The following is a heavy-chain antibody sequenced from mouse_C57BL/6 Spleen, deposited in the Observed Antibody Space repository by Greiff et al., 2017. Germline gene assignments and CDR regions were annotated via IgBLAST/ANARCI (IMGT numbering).Heavy chain of an antibody. V-gene: IGHV1-52*01. CDR3: ARHHPGRYAMDY. J-gene: IGHJ4*01. CDR2: IDPSDSDT. Sequence: QVQLQQPGAELVRPGSSVKLSCKASGYTFTSYWMHWVKQRPIQGLEWIGNIDPSDSDTHYNQKFKDKATLTVDKSSSTAYMQLSSLTSEDSAVYYCARHHPGRYAMDYWGQGTSVTVSS. CDR1: GYTFTSYW.